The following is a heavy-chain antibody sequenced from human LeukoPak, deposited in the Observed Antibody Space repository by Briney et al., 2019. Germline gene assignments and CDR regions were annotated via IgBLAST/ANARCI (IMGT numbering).Heavy chain of an antibody. J-gene: IGHJ4*02. CDR3: ARDRSGYDFDY. D-gene: IGHD5-12*01. CDR1: GFTFSSYW. Sequence: GGSLRLSCAASGFTFSSYWMHWVRQAPGKGLVWVSRINSDGSSTSYADSVKGRFTISRDNAKNTLYLQMNRLRAEDTAAYYCARDRSGYDFDYWGQGTLVTVSS. CDR2: INSDGSST. V-gene: IGHV3-74*01.